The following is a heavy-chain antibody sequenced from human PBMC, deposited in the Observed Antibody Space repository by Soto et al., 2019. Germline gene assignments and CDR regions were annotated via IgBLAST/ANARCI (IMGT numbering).Heavy chain of an antibody. Sequence: SETLSLTCTVSGGSISSYYWSWIRQPPGKGLEWIGYIYYSGSTNYNPSLKSRVTISVDTSKNQFSLKLSSVTAADTAVYYCAREKRIQLWLRVPWFDYWGQGTLVTVSS. CDR2: IYYSGST. CDR3: AREKRIQLWLRVPWFDY. CDR1: GGSISSYY. V-gene: IGHV4-59*12. D-gene: IGHD5-18*01. J-gene: IGHJ4*02.